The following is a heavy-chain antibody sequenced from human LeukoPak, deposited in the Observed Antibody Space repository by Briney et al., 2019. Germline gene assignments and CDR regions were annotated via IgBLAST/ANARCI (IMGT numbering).Heavy chain of an antibody. CDR1: GGTFSSYA. CDR2: IIPIFGTA. CDR3: ARSRRYYGLNYYYYMDV. J-gene: IGHJ6*03. V-gene: IGHV1-69*13. Sequence: ASVKVSCKASGGTFSSYAISWVPQAPGQGLEWMGGIIPIFGTANYAQKFQGRVTITADESTSTAYMELSSLRSEDTAVYYCARSRRYYGLNYYYYMDVWGKGTTVTVSS. D-gene: IGHD1-26*01.